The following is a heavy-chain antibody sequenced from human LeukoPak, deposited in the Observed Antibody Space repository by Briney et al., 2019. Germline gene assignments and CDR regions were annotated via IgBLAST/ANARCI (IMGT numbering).Heavy chain of an antibody. D-gene: IGHD6-19*01. CDR2: TYYRSKWYN. Sequence: SQTLSLTCAISGDSVSSNSATWNWIRQSPSRGLEWLGRTYYRSKWYNEYAVSVKSRITISPDTPKNQFSLQLNSVTPEDTAVYYCVRGSPRYLDYWGQGTLVTVSS. CDR1: GDSVSSNSAT. J-gene: IGHJ4*02. CDR3: VRGSPRYLDY. V-gene: IGHV6-1*01.